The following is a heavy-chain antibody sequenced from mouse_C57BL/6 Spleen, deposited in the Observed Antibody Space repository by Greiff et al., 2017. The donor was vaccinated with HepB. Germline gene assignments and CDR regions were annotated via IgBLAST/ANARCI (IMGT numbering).Heavy chain of an antibody. CDR2: IDPETGGT. V-gene: IGHV1-15*01. CDR3: TTKGGYAMDY. CDR1: GYTFTDYE. J-gene: IGHJ4*01. Sequence: QVQLQQSGAELVRPGASVTLSCKASGYTFTDYEMHWVKQTPVHGLEWIGAIDPETGGTAYNQKFKGKAILTADKSSSTAYMELRSLTSEDSAVYYCTTKGGYAMDYWGQGTSVTVSS.